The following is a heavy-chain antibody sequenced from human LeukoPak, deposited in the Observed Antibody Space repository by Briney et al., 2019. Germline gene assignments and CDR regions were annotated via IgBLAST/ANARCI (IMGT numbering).Heavy chain of an antibody. D-gene: IGHD5-18*01. CDR2: ITNDGSST. Sequence: PWGSLRLSCAASGLTFSSHWMHWVRQAPGKGLVWVSRITNDGSSTTYADSVKGRFTISRDNAKNSLYLQMNSLRAEDTALYYCAKGGGRTAMVDIDYWGQGTLVTVSS. CDR3: AKGGGRTAMVDIDY. J-gene: IGHJ4*02. V-gene: IGHV3-74*01. CDR1: GLTFSSHW.